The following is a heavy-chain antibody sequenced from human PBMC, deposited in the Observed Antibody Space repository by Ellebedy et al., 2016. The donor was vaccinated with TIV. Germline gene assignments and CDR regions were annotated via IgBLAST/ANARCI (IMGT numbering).Heavy chain of an antibody. CDR3: ANEMGDSGLYYAFDI. J-gene: IGHJ3*02. V-gene: IGHV3-23*01. Sequence: GESLKISXAASGFTFSSYAMSWVRQAPGKGLEWVSAISGSGGSTYYADSVKGRFTISRDNSKNTLYLQMNSLRAEDTAVYYCANEMGDSGLYYAFDIWGQGTMVTVSS. CDR1: GFTFSSYA. D-gene: IGHD1-26*01. CDR2: ISGSGGST.